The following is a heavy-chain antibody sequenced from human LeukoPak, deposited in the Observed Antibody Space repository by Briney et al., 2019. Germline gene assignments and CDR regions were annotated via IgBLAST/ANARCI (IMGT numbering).Heavy chain of an antibody. CDR1: GYTFTSYG. Sequence: GASVKVSCKASGYTFTSYGISWVRQAPGQGLEWMGWISAYNGNTNYAQKLQGRVTMTTDTSTSTAYMELRSLRSDDTAVYYCASSNYYDSSGYYYGYWGQGTLVTVSS. J-gene: IGHJ4*02. CDR3: ASSNYYDSSGYYYGY. V-gene: IGHV1-18*01. CDR2: ISAYNGNT. D-gene: IGHD3-22*01.